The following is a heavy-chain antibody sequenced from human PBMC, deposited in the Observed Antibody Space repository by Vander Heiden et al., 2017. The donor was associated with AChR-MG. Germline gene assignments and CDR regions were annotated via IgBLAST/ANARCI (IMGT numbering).Heavy chain of an antibody. J-gene: IGHJ4*02. D-gene: IGHD3-22*01. CDR2: IIPILGIA. V-gene: IGHV1-69*04. Sequence: QVQLVQSGAEVKKPGSSVKVSCKASGGTFSSYAISWVRQAPGKGLEWMGRIIPILGIANYAQKFQGRVTITADKSTSTAYMELSSLRSEDTAVYYCVMYYYDSSGYYYQVDYWGQGTLVTVSS. CDR3: VMYYYDSSGYYYQVDY. CDR1: GGTFSSYA.